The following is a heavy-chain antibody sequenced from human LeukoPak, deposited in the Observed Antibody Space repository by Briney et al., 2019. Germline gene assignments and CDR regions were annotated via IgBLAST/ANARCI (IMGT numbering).Heavy chain of an antibody. Sequence: GGSLRLSCAASGFAFSSYGMHWVRQAPGKGLEWVAFIRYDGSNKYYADSVKGRFTISRDNSKNTLYLQMNSLRAEDTAVYYCAKDTTPPKAGFDPWGQGTLVTVSS. CDR1: GFAFSSYG. V-gene: IGHV3-30*02. CDR3: AKDTTPPKAGFDP. CDR2: IRYDGSNK. J-gene: IGHJ5*02. D-gene: IGHD1-14*01.